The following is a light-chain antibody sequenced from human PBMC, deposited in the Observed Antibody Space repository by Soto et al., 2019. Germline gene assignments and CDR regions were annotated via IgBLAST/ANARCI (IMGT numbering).Light chain of an antibody. CDR3: CSYAGDTTFFV. V-gene: IGLV2-23*02. J-gene: IGLJ1*01. CDR2: EVN. Sequence: QSALTQPASMSGSPGQSITISCTGTSSDVGSYYPVSWFQQHPGKAPKLIIYEVNKRPSGVSDRFSGSKSGNTASLTISGLQAADEAEYYCCSYAGDTTFFVFGTGTKLTLL. CDR1: SSDVGSYYP.